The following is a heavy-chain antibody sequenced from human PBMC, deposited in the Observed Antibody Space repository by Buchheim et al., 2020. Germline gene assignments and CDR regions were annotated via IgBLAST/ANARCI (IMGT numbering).Heavy chain of an antibody. Sequence: EVQLLESGGGLVQPGGSLRLSCAASGFTFNSYAMTWVRQAPGKGLEWVSSISGRDTGTYYADSVKGRFTISRDNSKNTLYLQMNNLRAEDTAVYYCAKYLSVAGNGFFDYWGQGTL. CDR3: AKYLSVAGNGFFDY. CDR2: ISGRDTGT. J-gene: IGHJ4*02. D-gene: IGHD1-1*01. CDR1: GFTFNSYA. V-gene: IGHV3-23*01.